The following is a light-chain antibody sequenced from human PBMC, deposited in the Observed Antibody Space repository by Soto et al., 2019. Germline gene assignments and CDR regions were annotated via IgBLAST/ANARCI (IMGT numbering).Light chain of an antibody. CDR1: LGISTW. CDR2: ATS. J-gene: IGKJ3*01. Sequence: DIHMTQSPSSVSASVGDRVTITCRASLGISTWLAWYQQKPGKAPKLLIYATSTLQSGVPSRFSGTGSGTDFTLTIRSLQHEDFEPYYCQHTKHFPLTLRPGTKVD. CDR3: QHTKHFPLT. V-gene: IGKV1-12*01.